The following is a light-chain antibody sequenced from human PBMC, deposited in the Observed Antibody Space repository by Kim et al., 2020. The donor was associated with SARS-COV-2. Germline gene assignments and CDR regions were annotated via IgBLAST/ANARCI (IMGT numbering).Light chain of an antibody. V-gene: IGLV1-40*01. CDR1: NSNIGAGYD. CDR3: QSYDSSLSGSKV. Sequence: VTISCTGSNSNIGAGYDVHWYQPLPGTAPKLLIYNNSNRPSGVPDRFSGSKSGTSASLAITGLQAEDEADYYCQSYDSSLSGSKVFGGGTQLTVL. CDR2: NNS. J-gene: IGLJ3*02.